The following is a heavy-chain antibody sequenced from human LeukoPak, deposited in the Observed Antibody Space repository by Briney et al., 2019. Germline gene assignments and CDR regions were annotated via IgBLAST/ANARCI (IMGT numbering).Heavy chain of an antibody. CDR1: GFAFGTYA. CDR2: ISSSSSAI. Sequence: PGGSLRLSCAGSGFAFGTYAMNWVRQAPGKGLEWISYISSSSSAIFYADSVKGRFTISRDNAKNSLYLQMSSLRAEDTAVYYCASRVGALEYWGQGTLVTVSS. D-gene: IGHD1-26*01. J-gene: IGHJ4*02. CDR3: ASRVGALEY. V-gene: IGHV3-48*01.